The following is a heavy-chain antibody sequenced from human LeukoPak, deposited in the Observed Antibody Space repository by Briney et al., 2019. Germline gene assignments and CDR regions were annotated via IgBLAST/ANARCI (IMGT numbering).Heavy chain of an antibody. Sequence: GGSLRLSCAASGFTFDDYTMHWVRQAPGKGLEWVSLISWDGGSTYYADSVKGRFTISRDNSKNSLYLQMNSLRTEDTALYYCAKDIYGVLPAATPDYWGQGTLVTVSS. D-gene: IGHD2-2*01. CDR1: GFTFDDYT. CDR2: ISWDGGST. J-gene: IGHJ4*02. CDR3: AKDIYGVLPAATPDY. V-gene: IGHV3-43*01.